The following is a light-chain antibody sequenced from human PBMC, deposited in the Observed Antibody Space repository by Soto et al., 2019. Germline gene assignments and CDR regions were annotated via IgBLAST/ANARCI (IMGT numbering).Light chain of an antibody. CDR2: GAS. J-gene: IGKJ3*01. Sequence: DIQMTQSPSFLSASVGDRVTITCRASQSISTYVNWYQQRPGKAPKVLIYGASTLQSGVPSRFSGSGSGTDFTLTISRLEPEDFAVYYCQQFGNSRYIFGPGTKVDIK. CDR3: QQFGNSRYI. CDR1: QSISTY. V-gene: IGKV1-39*01.